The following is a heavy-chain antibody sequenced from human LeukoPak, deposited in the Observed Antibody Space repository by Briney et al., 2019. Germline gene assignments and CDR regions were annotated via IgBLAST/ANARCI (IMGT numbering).Heavy chain of an antibody. CDR1: GLTFSSYS. J-gene: IGHJ6*02. Sequence: SGGPLRLSCRASGLTFSSYSVKWLPESPGKAGEWFTSIINGSNYIYHAHSVKCRFTISRDNAKISLYLQMNSLSAEDTVVYYCAREGYCSGGSCSPGDYYYYYGMDVWGQGTTVTVSS. CDR3: AREGYCSGGSCSPGDYYYYYGMDV. D-gene: IGHD2-15*01. CDR2: IINGSNYI. V-gene: IGHV3-21*01.